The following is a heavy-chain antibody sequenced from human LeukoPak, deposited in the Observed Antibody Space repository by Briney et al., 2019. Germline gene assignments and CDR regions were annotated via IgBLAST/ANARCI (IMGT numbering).Heavy chain of an antibody. CDR2: IYYSGST. J-gene: IGHJ6*03. Sequence: HSETLSLTCTVSGGSINSSSYYWGWIRQPPGKGLEWIGSIYYSGSTNYNPSLKSRVTISVDTSKNQFSLKLSSVTAADTAVYYCASQGHCSSTSCYPGYYYYMDVWGKGTTVTISS. CDR3: ASQGHCSSTSCYPGYYYYMDV. V-gene: IGHV4-39*01. D-gene: IGHD2-2*01. CDR1: GGSINSSSYY.